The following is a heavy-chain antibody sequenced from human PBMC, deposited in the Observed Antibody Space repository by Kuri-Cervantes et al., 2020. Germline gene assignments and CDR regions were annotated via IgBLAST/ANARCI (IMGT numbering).Heavy chain of an antibody. Sequence: GGSLRLSCAASGFTFSSYAMSWVRQAPGRGLEWVSAISGSSSTIYYADSVKGRFTISRDNAKNSLYLQMNSLRDEDTAVYYCAKGMTTEDYYYHGMDVWGQGTTVTVSS. J-gene: IGHJ6*02. D-gene: IGHD4-11*01. CDR2: ISGSSSTI. CDR1: GFTFSSYA. V-gene: IGHV3-48*02. CDR3: AKGMTTEDYYYHGMDV.